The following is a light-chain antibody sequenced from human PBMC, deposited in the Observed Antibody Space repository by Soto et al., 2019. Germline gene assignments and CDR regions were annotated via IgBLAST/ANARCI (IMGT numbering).Light chain of an antibody. CDR3: QQYGTSWWT. J-gene: IGKJ1*01. V-gene: IGKV3-20*01. Sequence: EIVLTQSPGTLSLSPGERATLSCRASQSVGNNYLAWYQQKPGQAPRLLIYGASSRATGIPDRFRGSGSGTDFTLTISRLEPEDFAVYYCQQYGTSWWTFGQGTKVEIK. CDR2: GAS. CDR1: QSVGNNY.